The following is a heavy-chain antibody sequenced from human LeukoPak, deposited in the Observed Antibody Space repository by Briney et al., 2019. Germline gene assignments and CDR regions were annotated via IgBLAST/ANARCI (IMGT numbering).Heavy chain of an antibody. CDR2: IYYSGST. V-gene: IGHV4-59*01. CDR3: ARGYDYGGNSDSYWYFDL. J-gene: IGHJ2*01. D-gene: IGHD4-23*01. Sequence: SETLSLTCTVSGVSISSYYCSWIRQPPGKGLEWIGYIYYSGSTNYNPSLKSRVTISVDTSKNQFSLKLSSVTAADTAVYYCARGYDYGGNSDSYWYFDLWGRGTLVTVSS. CDR1: GVSISSYY.